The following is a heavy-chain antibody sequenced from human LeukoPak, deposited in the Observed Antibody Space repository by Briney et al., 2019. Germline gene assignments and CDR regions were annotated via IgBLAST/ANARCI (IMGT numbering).Heavy chain of an antibody. V-gene: IGHV4-59*08. J-gene: IGHJ5*02. D-gene: IGHD2-21*02. CDR1: GGSISSYY. CDR2: IYYSGST. Sequence: SETLSLTCTVSGGSISSYYWSWIRQPPGKGLEWIGYIYYSGSTNYNPSLKSRVTTSVDTSKNQFSLKLSSVTAADTAVYYCARQAYCGGDCLNWFDPWGQGTLVTVSS. CDR3: ARQAYCGGDCLNWFDP.